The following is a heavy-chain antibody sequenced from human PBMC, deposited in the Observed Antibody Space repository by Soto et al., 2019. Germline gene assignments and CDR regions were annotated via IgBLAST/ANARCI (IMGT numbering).Heavy chain of an antibody. CDR3: AIGLEEWGKPTVI. CDR2: INGDGSST. V-gene: IGHV3-74*01. Sequence: EVQLVESGGGLVQPGGSLRLSCAASGFTFSSHWMHWVRQAPGKGLVWVSRINGDGSSTTYADSVKGRFTISRDDAKSPLYLQMNRLRAEATAVYYCAIGLEEWGKPTVIWGQGTVVTVSS. J-gene: IGHJ3*02. D-gene: IGHD3-16*01. CDR1: GFTFSSHW.